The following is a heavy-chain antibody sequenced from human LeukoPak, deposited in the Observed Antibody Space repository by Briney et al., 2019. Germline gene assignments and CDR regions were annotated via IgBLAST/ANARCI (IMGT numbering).Heavy chain of an antibody. J-gene: IGHJ5*02. Sequence: ASVKVSCKASGYTFTSYDINWVRQATGQGLEWMGWMNPNSGNTGYAQKFQGRVTITRNTSISTAYMELSSLRSEDTAVYYCARAQGFCSSTSCYAPFDPWGQGTLVTVSS. D-gene: IGHD2-2*01. CDR2: MNPNSGNT. V-gene: IGHV1-8*03. CDR3: ARAQGFCSSTSCYAPFDP. CDR1: GYTFTSYD.